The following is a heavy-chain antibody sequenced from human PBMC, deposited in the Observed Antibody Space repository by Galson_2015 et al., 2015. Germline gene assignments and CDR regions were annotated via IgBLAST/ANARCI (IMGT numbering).Heavy chain of an antibody. D-gene: IGHD3-10*01. CDR2: ISYDGSNK. J-gene: IGHJ3*02. CDR1: GFTFSSYA. CDR3: ARVRAGGGAFDI. V-gene: IGHV3-30-3*01. Sequence: SLRLSCAASGFTFSSYAMHWVRQAPGKGLEWVAVISYDGSNKYYADSVKGRFTISRDNSKNTLYLQMNSLRAEDTAVYYCARVRAGGGAFDIWGQGTMVAVSS.